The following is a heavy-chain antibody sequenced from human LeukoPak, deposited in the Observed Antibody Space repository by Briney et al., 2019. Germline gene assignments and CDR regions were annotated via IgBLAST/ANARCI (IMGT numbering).Heavy chain of an antibody. D-gene: IGHD3-10*01. Sequence: GGSLRLSCSASGFTFSRYAMHWVRQAPGKGLEYVSAVSSNGGSTYYADSVKGRFTISRDNSKNTLYLQMSSLRTEDTAVYYCVKDGSGSYYTYYFDYWGQGTLVPV. CDR3: VKDGSGSYYTYYFDY. CDR1: GFTFSRYA. V-gene: IGHV3-64D*06. J-gene: IGHJ4*02. CDR2: VSSNGGST.